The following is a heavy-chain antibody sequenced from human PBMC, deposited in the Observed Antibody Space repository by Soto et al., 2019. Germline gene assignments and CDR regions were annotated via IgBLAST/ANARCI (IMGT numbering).Heavy chain of an antibody. J-gene: IGHJ6*02. CDR2: IYWDDDE. Sequence: KESGPTLVKPTQTLTLTCTFSGFSLNTGGVGVGWVRQPRGKAMEWLALIYWDDDERYRPSLRSRLNITKDTINNQVVLTMTNMDPEDTATYYCVRNWRYYGGDYYYGMDAWGQGTTFTVSS. V-gene: IGHV2-5*02. CDR3: VRNWRYYGGDYYYGMDA. CDR1: GFSLNTGGVG. D-gene: IGHD3-10*01.